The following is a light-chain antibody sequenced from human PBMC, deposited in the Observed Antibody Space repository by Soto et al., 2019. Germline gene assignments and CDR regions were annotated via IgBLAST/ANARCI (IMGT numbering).Light chain of an antibody. CDR3: QQYNSYSPT. CDR1: QTISGY. Sequence: DIQMTQSPSSLSASVGDRVTITCRASQTISGYLNWYQQKPGKAPELLIYAASYLGNGVPSRFSGSGSGTYFTLTISSLHPDDFATYYCQQYNSYSPTFGQGTKVDIK. V-gene: IGKV1-5*01. CDR2: AAS. J-gene: IGKJ1*01.